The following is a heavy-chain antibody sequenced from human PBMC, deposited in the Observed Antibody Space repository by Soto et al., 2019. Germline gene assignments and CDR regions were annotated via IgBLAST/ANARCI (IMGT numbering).Heavy chain of an antibody. V-gene: IGHV3-74*01. CDR2: ILNDGTTT. CDR1: GFTFCSQW. Sequence: PGGSLRLSCTASGFTFCSQWLHWVRQAPGKGLMWISRILNDGTTTNYADSVKGRFTVSRDNAKKTMSLQMNNLRAEDTAVYYCATWRGGYTYGLDHWGQGTTVTVSS. CDR3: ATWRGGYTYGLDH. D-gene: IGHD5-18*01. J-gene: IGHJ4*02.